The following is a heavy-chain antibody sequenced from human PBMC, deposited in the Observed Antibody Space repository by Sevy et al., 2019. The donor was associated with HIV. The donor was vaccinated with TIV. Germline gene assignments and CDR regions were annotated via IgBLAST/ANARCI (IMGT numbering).Heavy chain of an antibody. CDR1: GDSVSSNSAA. CDR2: TYYRSKWYN. J-gene: IGHJ3*02. V-gene: IGHV6-1*01. D-gene: IGHD3-9*01. Sequence: SQTLSLTCAISGDSVSSNSAAWNWIRQSPSRGLEWLGRTYYRSKWYNDYAVSVKSRITINPDTSKNQFSLQLNSVTPEDTAVYYCARGGYDILTGFETDDAFDIWGQRTMVTVSS. CDR3: ARGGYDILTGFETDDAFDI.